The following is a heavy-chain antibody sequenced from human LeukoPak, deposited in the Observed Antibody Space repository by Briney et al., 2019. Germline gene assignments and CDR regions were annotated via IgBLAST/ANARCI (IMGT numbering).Heavy chain of an antibody. CDR2: IDPGDSYT. CDR1: GYRFTSYW. V-gene: IGHV5-10-1*01. D-gene: IGHD5-18*01. Sequence: GESLRISCKGSGYRFTSYWITWVRQMPGKGLEWMGRIDPGDSYTIYNPSFQGHVTISTDKSIRTAYLQWSSLAASDTAMYYCARRGYSYAYDYWGQGTLVTVS. J-gene: IGHJ4*02. CDR3: ARRGYSYAYDY.